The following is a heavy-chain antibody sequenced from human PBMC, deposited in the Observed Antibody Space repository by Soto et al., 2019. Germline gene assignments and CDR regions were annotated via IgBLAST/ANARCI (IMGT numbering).Heavy chain of an antibody. D-gene: IGHD6-19*01. CDR1: GFTVSSKY. Sequence: GGSLRLSSTASGFTVSSKYMSWVRQAPGKGLEWVSLINRGGSISYADSVKGRFTISRDNSENTLYPQMSTLGVEDTAVYYCAREEGSSGWGDAFDIWAQGRMVTVAS. V-gene: IGHV3-66*01. CDR3: AREEGSSGWGDAFDI. CDR2: INRGGSI. J-gene: IGHJ3*02.